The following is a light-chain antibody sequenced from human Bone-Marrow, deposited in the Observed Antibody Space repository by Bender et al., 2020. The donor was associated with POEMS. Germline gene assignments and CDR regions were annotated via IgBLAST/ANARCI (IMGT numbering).Light chain of an antibody. CDR1: ALPKKY. CDR3: QSADSSGTYVV. Sequence: SYELTQPPSVSVSPGQTARITCSGDALPKKYAYWYQQKPGQAPVMLIYKDSQRPSGIPERFSGSSSGTTVTLTISGVQAEDGADYYCQSADSSGTYVVFGGGTKLTVL. V-gene: IGLV3-25*03. CDR2: KDS. J-gene: IGLJ2*01.